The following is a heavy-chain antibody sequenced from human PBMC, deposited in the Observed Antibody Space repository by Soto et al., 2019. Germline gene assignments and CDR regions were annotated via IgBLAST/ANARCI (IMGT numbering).Heavy chain of an antibody. CDR2: IYYSGST. Sequence: GKGLERIGYIYYSGSTNYNPSLKSRVTISVDTSKNQFSLKLSSVTAADTAVYYCARDLGSSWKIYYYYSYGMDVWGQGITFTVS. J-gene: IGHJ6*02. D-gene: IGHD6-13*01. CDR3: ARDLGSSWKIYYYYSYGMDV. V-gene: IGHV4-59*01.